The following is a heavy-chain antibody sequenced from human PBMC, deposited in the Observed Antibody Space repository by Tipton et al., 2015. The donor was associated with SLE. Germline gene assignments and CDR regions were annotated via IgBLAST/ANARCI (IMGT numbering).Heavy chain of an antibody. V-gene: IGHV3-21*03. D-gene: IGHD2-21*01. CDR2: ISSGSNYI. Sequence: SLRLSCAASGFTFSSYSMNWVRQAPGKGLEWVSSISSGSNYIYYRDSLKGRFTISRDNAKGSLYLQLNSLRVEDTAIYFCARVGRLQVINGAFDMWRHGTMVTVSS. J-gene: IGHJ3*02. CDR1: GFTFSSYS. CDR3: ARVGRLQVINGAFDM.